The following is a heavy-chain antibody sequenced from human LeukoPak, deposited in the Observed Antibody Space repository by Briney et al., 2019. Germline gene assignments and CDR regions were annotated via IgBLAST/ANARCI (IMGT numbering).Heavy chain of an antibody. J-gene: IGHJ4*02. CDR1: GGTFSSYA. CDR2: IIPIFGTA. CDR3: ASNVEAYSSSSGFRFDY. D-gene: IGHD6-6*01. V-gene: IGHV1-69*05. Sequence: SVKVSCKASGGTFSSYAISWVRQAPGQGLEWMGGIIPIFGTANYAQKFQGRVTITTDESTSTAYMELSSLRSEDTAVYYCASNVEAYSSSSGFRFDYWGQGTLVTVSS.